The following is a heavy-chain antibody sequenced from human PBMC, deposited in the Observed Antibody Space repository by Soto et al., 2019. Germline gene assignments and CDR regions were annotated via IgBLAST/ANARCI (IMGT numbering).Heavy chain of an antibody. CDR2: MNPNSGNT. Sequence: GASVKVSCKASGYTFTSYDINWVRQATGQGLEWMGWMNPNSGNTGYAQKFQGRVTMTRNTSISTAYMELSSLRSEDTAVYYCARGSGATLYDFWSGYYGSWTGYYYYYGMDVWGQGTTVTVSS. D-gene: IGHD3-3*01. J-gene: IGHJ6*02. CDR1: GYTFTSYD. CDR3: ARGSGATLYDFWSGYYGSWTGYYYYYGMDV. V-gene: IGHV1-8*01.